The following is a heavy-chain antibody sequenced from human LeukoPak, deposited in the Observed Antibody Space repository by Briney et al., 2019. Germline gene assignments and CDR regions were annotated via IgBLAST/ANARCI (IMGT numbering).Heavy chain of an antibody. CDR3: AKKQGDYYDTSGLDY. CDR2: ISYDGSNK. D-gene: IGHD3-22*01. CDR1: GFTFSSYG. V-gene: IGHV3-30*18. J-gene: IGHJ4*02. Sequence: GGSLRLSCAASGFTFSSYGMHWVRQVPGKGLEWVAVISYDGSNKYYADSVKGRFTISRDNSKNTLYLQMNSLRAEDTAVYYCAKKQGDYYDTSGLDYWGQGTLLTVSS.